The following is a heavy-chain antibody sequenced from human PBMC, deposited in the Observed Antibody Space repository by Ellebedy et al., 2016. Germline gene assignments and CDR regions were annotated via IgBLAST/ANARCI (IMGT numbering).Heavy chain of an antibody. CDR2: ISYSGST. CDR1: GGSISSDSYY. D-gene: IGHD3-16*02. V-gene: IGHV4-39*01. CDR3: ARQKRDYVWGSYRPPDAFDI. J-gene: IGHJ3*02. Sequence: GSLRLSCTVSGGSISSDSYYWGWIRQPPGKGLEWIGSISYSGSTHYSPPLKSRVTVSVDTSKNHFSLKLSSVTATDTAIYYCARQKRDYVWGSYRPPDAFDIWGQGTAVTVSS.